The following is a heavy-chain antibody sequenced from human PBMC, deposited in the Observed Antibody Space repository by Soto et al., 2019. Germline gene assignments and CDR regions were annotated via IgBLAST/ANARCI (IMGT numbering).Heavy chain of an antibody. Sequence: GGSLRLSCAASGFTFSSYSMNWVRQAPGKGLEWVSYISSSSSTIYYADSVKGRFTISRHNAKNSLYLQMNSLRAEDTAVYYCARTYGPYAFDIWGQGTMVTVSS. CDR1: GFTFSSYS. J-gene: IGHJ3*02. D-gene: IGHD4-17*01. V-gene: IGHV3-48*01. CDR3: ARTYGPYAFDI. CDR2: ISSSSSTI.